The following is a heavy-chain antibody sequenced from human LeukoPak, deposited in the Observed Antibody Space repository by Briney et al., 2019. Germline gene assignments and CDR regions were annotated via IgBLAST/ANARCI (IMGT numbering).Heavy chain of an antibody. CDR1: GFTFSSYA. V-gene: IGHV3-23*01. D-gene: IGHD6-6*01. CDR2: ISGSGDNT. J-gene: IGHJ4*02. Sequence: GGSLRLSCAASGFTFSSYAMSWVRQVPGKGLEWVSVISGSGDNTYYADSVKGRFTISRDDSKNMLYLQMNSLRAEDTAVYYCAKWKYSNSGIDDYWGQGTLVTVSS. CDR3: AKWKYSNSGIDDY.